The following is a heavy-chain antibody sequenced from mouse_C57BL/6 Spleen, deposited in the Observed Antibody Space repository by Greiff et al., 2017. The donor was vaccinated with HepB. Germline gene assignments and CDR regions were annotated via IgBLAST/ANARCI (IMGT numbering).Heavy chain of an antibody. CDR3: ARPVYYSNYPDAMDY. V-gene: IGHV1-64*01. D-gene: IGHD2-5*01. J-gene: IGHJ4*01. Sequence: VQLQQPGAELVKPGASVKLSCKASGYTFTSYWMHWVKQRPGQGLEWIGMIHPNSGSTNYNEKFKSKATLTVDKSSSTAYMQLSSLTSEDSAVYYCARPVYYSNYPDAMDYWGQGTSVTVSS. CDR2: IHPNSGST. CDR1: GYTFTSYW.